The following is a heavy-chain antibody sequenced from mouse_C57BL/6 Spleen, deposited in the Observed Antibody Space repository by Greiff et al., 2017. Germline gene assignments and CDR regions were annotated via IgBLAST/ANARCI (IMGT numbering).Heavy chain of an antibody. CDR1: GFTFSSYA. J-gene: IGHJ2*01. Sequence: EVKLVESGGGLVKPGGSLKLSCAASGFTFSSYAMSWVRQTPEKRLEWVATISDGGSYTYYPDNVKGRFTISRDNAKNNLYLQMSHLKSEDTAMYYCAREEGYYFDYWGQGTTLTVSS. CDR2: ISDGGSYT. CDR3: AREEGYYFDY. V-gene: IGHV5-4*01.